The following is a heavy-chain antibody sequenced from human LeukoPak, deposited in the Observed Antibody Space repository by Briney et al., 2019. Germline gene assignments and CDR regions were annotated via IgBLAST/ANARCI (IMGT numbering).Heavy chain of an antibody. CDR2: INPNSGGT. Sequence: ASVKVSCKASGYTFTGYYMHWVRQAPGQGLEWMGWINPNSGGTNYAQKFQGRVTVTRDTSTSTVYMELSSLRSEDTAVYYCASDLSGGKLRCFDWLPPDYWGQGTLVTVSS. CDR3: ASDLSGGKLRCFDWLPPDY. D-gene: IGHD3-9*01. CDR1: GYTFTGYY. J-gene: IGHJ4*02. V-gene: IGHV1-2*02.